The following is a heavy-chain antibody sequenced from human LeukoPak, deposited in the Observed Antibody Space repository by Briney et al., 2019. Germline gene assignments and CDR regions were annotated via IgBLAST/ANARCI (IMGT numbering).Heavy chain of an antibody. J-gene: IGHJ4*02. Sequence: SGTLSLTCAVSGVSISGSNWWSWVRQSPGKGLEWIGEIYHRGSTNYNPSLKSRVIISVDKSKNQFSLKLSSVTAADTAMYYCAMDRRASGSYYADWGQGTLVTVSS. CDR3: AMDRRASGSYYAD. CDR2: IYHRGST. D-gene: IGHD1-26*01. V-gene: IGHV4-4*02. CDR1: GVSISGSNW.